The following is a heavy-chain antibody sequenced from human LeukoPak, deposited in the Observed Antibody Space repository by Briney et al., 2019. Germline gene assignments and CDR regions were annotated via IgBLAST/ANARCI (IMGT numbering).Heavy chain of an antibody. CDR1: GFSLSDYY. CDR3: ARKVAFDI. J-gene: IGHJ3*02. V-gene: IGHV3-11*01. CDR2: IDSYGTTI. Sequence: PGWSLRLSCAASGFSLSDYYMSWIRQAPGKGLEWVAYIDSYGTTIYYADSVKGRFTISRDSTKNSLYLQMNSLRVEDTAVYYCARKVAFDIWGQGTMVTVS.